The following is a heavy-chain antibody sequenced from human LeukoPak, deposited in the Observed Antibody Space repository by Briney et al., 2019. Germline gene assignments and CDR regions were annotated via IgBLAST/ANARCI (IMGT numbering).Heavy chain of an antibody. D-gene: IGHD3-22*01. CDR2: ISDSGGRT. CDR3: AKRGVVIRVILVGFHKEAYYFDS. CDR1: GITLSNYG. V-gene: IGHV3-23*01. J-gene: IGHJ4*02. Sequence: GGSLRLSCAVSGITLSNYGMSWVRQAPGKGLEWVAGISDSGGRTNYADSVKGRFTISRDNSKNTLYLQMNSLRAEDTAVYFCAKRGVVIRVILVGFHKEAYYFDSWGQGALVTVSS.